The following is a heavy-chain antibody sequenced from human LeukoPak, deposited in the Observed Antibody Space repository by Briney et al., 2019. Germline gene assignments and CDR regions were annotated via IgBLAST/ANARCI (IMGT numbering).Heavy chain of an antibody. V-gene: IGHV4-39*07. D-gene: IGHD6-19*01. CDR3: ARVQWLPLDVLNF. CDR1: GGSISSSSYY. J-gene: IGHJ3*01. CDR2: IYYSGST. Sequence: SETLSLTCTVSGGSISSSSYYWGWIRQPPGKGLEWIGSIYYSGSTYYNPSLKSRVTISVDTSKNQFSLKVSSVTAADTAMYYCARVQWLPLDVLNFWGQGTMVTVSS.